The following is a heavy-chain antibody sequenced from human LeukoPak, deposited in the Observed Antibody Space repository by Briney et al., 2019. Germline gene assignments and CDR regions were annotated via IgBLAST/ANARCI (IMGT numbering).Heavy chain of an antibody. CDR2: INLNNGGT. J-gene: IGHJ5*02. V-gene: IGHV1-2*02. D-gene: IGHD5-24*01. CDR3: ARTAGGWERWGENCFDP. CDR1: GYTFTCSY. Sequence: ASVKVSCKASGYTFTCSYMHWVRHAPGQGLEWVGWINLNNGGTNHAQKFQGRVTMTSDTSISTAYMELSSLRFGDTAVYYCARTAGGWERWGENCFDPGGQGTLVTVSS.